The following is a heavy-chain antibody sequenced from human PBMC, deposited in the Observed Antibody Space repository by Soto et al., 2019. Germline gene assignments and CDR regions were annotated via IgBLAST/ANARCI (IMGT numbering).Heavy chain of an antibody. Sequence: GVSLRLSCSASGFTFSSYGMHWVRQAPGKGLEWVAVISYDGSNKYYADSVKGRFTISRDNSKNTLYLQMNSLRAEDTAVYYCAKDVPDYMTRDYYYGMDVWGQGTTVTVSS. J-gene: IGHJ6*02. D-gene: IGHD4-4*01. CDR3: AKDVPDYMTRDYYYGMDV. CDR1: GFTFSSYG. CDR2: ISYDGSNK. V-gene: IGHV3-30*18.